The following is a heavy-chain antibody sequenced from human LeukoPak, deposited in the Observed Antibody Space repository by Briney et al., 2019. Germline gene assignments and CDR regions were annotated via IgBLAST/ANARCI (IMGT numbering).Heavy chain of an antibody. V-gene: IGHV1-18*01. CDR3: ARDMYSSGRVPFDY. Sequence: ASVKVSCKASGYTFTSNGISWVRQAPGQGLEWMGWISAYNGNTNYEQKLQGRVTMTTDTSTSTAYMELRSLRSDDTAVYYCARDMYSSGRVPFDYWGQGTLVTVSS. D-gene: IGHD6-19*01. CDR1: GYTFTSNG. CDR2: ISAYNGNT. J-gene: IGHJ4*02.